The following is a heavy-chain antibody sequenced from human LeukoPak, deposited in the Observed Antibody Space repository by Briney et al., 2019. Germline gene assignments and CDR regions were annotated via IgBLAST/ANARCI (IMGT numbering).Heavy chain of an antibody. D-gene: IGHD3-22*01. Sequence: PGGSLRFSCAASGFTFSSYAMSWVRQAPGKGLEWVSAISGSGGSTYYADSVKGRFTISRDNSKNTLYLQMNSLRAEDTAVYYCAKVSGYYDSSGYYPHYWGQGTLVTVSS. V-gene: IGHV3-23*01. CDR1: GFTFSSYA. J-gene: IGHJ4*02. CDR2: ISGSGGST. CDR3: AKVSGYYDSSGYYPHY.